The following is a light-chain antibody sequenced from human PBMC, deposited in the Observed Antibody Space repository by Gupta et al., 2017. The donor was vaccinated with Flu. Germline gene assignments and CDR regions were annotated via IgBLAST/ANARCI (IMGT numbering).Light chain of an antibody. CDR3: NAPESSGNNWV. V-gene: IGLV3-19*01. Sequence: SALTQDSAVSVALGQTVRITRQGDILSSYYGSWYQQKPVQSPVLVIYRNNIRLAGIPDRFSGSSSGTTASLTITGAQAEDEADYYCNAPESSGNNWVFGGGTKLTVL. CDR2: RNN. CDR1: ILSSYY. J-gene: IGLJ3*02.